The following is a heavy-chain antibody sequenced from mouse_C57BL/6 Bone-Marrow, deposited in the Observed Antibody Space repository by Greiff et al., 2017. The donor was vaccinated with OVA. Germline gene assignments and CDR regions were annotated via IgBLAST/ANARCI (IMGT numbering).Heavy chain of an antibody. Sequence: DVKLVESGGGLVQSGRSLRLSCATSGFTFSDFYMEWVRQAPGKGLEWIAASRNKANDYTTEYSASVKGRFIVSRDTSQSILYLQMNALRAEDTAIYYCARDFWYFDVWGTGTTVTVSS. V-gene: IGHV7-1*01. CDR1: GFTFSDFY. CDR3: ARDFWYFDV. J-gene: IGHJ1*03. CDR2: SRNKANDYTT.